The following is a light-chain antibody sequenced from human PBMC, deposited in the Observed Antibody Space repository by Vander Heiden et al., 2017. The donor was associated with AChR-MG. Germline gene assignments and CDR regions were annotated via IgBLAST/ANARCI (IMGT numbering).Light chain of an antibody. CDR1: QPFTTNY. V-gene: IGKV3-20*01. J-gene: IGKJ1*01. CDR3: QQYTTFPWT. Sequence: EIVLAQSPGTLSVSPGEGGTLSCRASQPFTTNYVAWYQQKPGQAPRLVISGASTRAPGIPDRFSGSGSGTDFTLTITRLEPEDVAVYYCQQYTTFPWTFGQGTRVEIK. CDR2: GAS.